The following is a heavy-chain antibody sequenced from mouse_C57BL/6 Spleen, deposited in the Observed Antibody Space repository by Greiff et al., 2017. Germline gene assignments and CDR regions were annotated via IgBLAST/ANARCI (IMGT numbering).Heavy chain of an antibody. V-gene: IGHV1-82*01. CDR3: ARCYDYDQYYFDY. CDR1: GYAFSSSW. J-gene: IGHJ2*01. CDR2: IYPGDGDT. D-gene: IGHD2-4*01. Sequence: LVESGPELVKPGASVKISCKASGYAFSSSWMNWVKQRPGKGLEWIGRIYPGDGDTNYNGKFKGKATLTADKSSSTAYMQLSSLTSEDSAVYFCARCYDYDQYYFDYWGQGTTLTVSS.